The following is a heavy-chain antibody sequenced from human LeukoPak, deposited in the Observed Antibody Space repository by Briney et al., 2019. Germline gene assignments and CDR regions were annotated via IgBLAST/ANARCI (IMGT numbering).Heavy chain of an antibody. CDR2: VSGSGGST. D-gene: IGHD6-13*01. V-gene: IGHV3-23*01. CDR3: ASSSSWYNYFGY. J-gene: IGHJ4*02. CDR1: GFTFSSYA. Sequence: GGSLRLSCAASGFTFSSYAMSWVRQAPGKGLEWVSAVSGSGGSTYYADSVKGRFTISRDNSKNTLYLQMNSLRADDTAVYYCASSSSWYNYFGYWGQGTLVTASS.